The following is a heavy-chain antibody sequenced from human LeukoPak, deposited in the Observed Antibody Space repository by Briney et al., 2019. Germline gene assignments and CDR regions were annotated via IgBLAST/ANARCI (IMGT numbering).Heavy chain of an antibody. V-gene: IGHV2-5*02. CDR3: AHRLVKTAVVWPFDY. D-gene: IGHD4-23*01. CDR1: GFSLSPRGVG. J-gene: IGHJ4*02. CDR2: FYWADDK. Sequence: SGPTLMKPTPTLTLTCTFSGFSLSPRGVGVGWIRQPPGKALGCLALFYWADDKRYTPSLKSRLTILKVHFKNPGVLTMTNMDPVDRATYYCAHRLVKTAVVWPFDYWGQGTLVTVSS.